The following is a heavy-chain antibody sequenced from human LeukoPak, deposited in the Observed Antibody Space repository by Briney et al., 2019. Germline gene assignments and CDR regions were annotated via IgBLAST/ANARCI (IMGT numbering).Heavy chain of an antibody. J-gene: IGHJ4*02. CDR1: GYTFTGYY. CDR2: INPNSGGT. V-gene: IGHV1-2*06. CDR3: ARAQWLDDRDDY. D-gene: IGHD6-19*01. Sequence: GASVKVSCKASGYTFTGYYMHWVRQAPGQGLEWMGRINPNSGGTNYAQKFQGRVTMTRDTSISTAYMELSRLRSDDTAVYYCARAQWLDDRDDYWGQGTLVTVSS.